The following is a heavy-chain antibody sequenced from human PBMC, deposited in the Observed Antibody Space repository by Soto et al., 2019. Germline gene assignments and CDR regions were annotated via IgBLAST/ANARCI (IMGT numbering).Heavy chain of an antibody. CDR1: GYSFTSYW. D-gene: IGHD2-2*02. CDR3: ARLTCSSTSCYTGVGWFDP. J-gene: IGHJ5*02. Sequence: TGESLKISCKGSGYSFTSYWISWVRQMPGKGLEWMGRIDPSDSYTNYSPSFQGHVTISADKSISTAYLQWSSLKASDTAMYYCARLTCSSTSCYTGVGWFDPWGQGTLVTVSS. CDR2: IDPSDSYT. V-gene: IGHV5-10-1*01.